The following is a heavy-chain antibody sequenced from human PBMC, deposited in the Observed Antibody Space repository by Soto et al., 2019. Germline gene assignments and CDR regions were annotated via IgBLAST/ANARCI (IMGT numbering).Heavy chain of an antibody. CDR3: ARERSAAGTGWFDP. Sequence: SVKVSCKASGGTFSSYTISWVRQAPGQGLEWMGRIIPILGIANYAQKFQGRVTITADKSTSTAYMELGSLRSEDTAVYYCARERSAAGTGWFDPWGQGTLVTVSS. CDR2: IIPILGIA. CDR1: GGTFSSYT. V-gene: IGHV1-69*04. D-gene: IGHD6-13*01. J-gene: IGHJ5*02.